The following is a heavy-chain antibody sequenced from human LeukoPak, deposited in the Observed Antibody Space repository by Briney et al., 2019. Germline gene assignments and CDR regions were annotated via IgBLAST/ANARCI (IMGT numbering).Heavy chain of an antibody. V-gene: IGHV3-53*01. CDR2: IYSGGST. CDR1: GFTVSSNY. CDR3: ARDLTGEQQLVTQH. Sequence: GGSLRLSCAASGFTVSSNYMSWVRQAPGKGLEWVSVIYSGGSTYYADSVKGRFTISRDNSKNTLYLQMNSLRAEDTAVYYCARDLTGEQQLVTQHWGQGTLVTDSS. D-gene: IGHD6-13*01. J-gene: IGHJ1*01.